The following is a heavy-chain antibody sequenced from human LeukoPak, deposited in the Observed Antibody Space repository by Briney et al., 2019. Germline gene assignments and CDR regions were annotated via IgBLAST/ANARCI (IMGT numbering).Heavy chain of an antibody. V-gene: IGHV1-18*01. D-gene: IGHD2-2*01. CDR2: ISGYSGNT. J-gene: IGHJ4*02. Sequence: ASVKVSCKASGYTFTSYGISWVRQAPGQGLEWMGWISGYSGNTNYVQKFQGRVTMATYTSTSTVYMELRSLRSDDTAVYYCARDIATVVHQEWGQGTLVTVSS. CDR3: ARDIATVVHQE. CDR1: GYTFTSYG.